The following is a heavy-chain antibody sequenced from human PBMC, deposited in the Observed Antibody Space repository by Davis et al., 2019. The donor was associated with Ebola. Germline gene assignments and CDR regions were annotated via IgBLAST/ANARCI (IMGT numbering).Heavy chain of an antibody. CDR1: GGSISSSNW. J-gene: IGHJ6*04. CDR3: ARLVFSTVTTPRSYYYYYGMDV. CDR2: IYHSGST. V-gene: IGHV4-4*02. D-gene: IGHD4-17*01. Sequence: SETLSLTCAVSGGSISSSNWWSWVRQPPGKGLEWIGEIYHSGSTNYNPSLKSRVTISVDKSKNQFSLKLSSVTAADTAVYYCARLVFSTVTTPRSYYYYYGMDVWGKGATVTVSS.